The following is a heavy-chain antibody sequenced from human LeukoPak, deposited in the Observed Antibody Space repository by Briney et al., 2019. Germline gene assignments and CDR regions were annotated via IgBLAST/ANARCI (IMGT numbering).Heavy chain of an antibody. CDR1: GFTFDDYA. J-gene: IGHJ6*03. CDR2: VSWNSGII. CDR3: AKDNGGPAHYNFYSMDF. Sequence: AGGSLGLSCAASGFTFDDYAMHWVRQAPGKGLEWVSGVSWNSGIIGYADSVKGRFTISRDNAKNSLYLQMNSLRIEDTALYYCAKDNGGPAHYNFYSMDFWGKGTTVTVSS. V-gene: IGHV3-9*01. D-gene: IGHD2-15*01.